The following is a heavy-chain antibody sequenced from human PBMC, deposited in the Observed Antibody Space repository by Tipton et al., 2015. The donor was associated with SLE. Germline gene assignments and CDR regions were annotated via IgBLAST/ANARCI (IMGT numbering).Heavy chain of an antibody. J-gene: IGHJ6*03. V-gene: IGHV4-59*11. D-gene: IGHD4-17*01. CDR1: GGSISSHY. CDR3: ARGIDTVTSRYYYYMDV. CDR2: IYYSGST. Sequence: TLSLTCTVSGGSISSHYRSWIRQPPGKGLEWIGYIYYSGSTNYNPSLKSRVTISVDTSKNQFSLKLSSVTAADTAVYYCARGIDTVTSRYYYYMDVWGKGTTVTVSS.